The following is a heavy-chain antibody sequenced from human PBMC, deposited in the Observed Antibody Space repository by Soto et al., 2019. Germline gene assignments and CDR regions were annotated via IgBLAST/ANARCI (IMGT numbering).Heavy chain of an antibody. CDR2: IYYSGST. D-gene: IGHD3-22*01. J-gene: IGHJ4*02. V-gene: IGHV4-31*03. Sequence: SETLSLTCTVSGGSISSGGYYWSWIRQHPGKGLEWIGYIYYSGSTYYNPSLKSRVTISVDTSKNQLSLKLSSVTAADTAVYYCARVTYYYDSSGYQTPEYFDYWGQGTLVTVSS. CDR3: ARVTYYYDSSGYQTPEYFDY. CDR1: GGSISSGGYY.